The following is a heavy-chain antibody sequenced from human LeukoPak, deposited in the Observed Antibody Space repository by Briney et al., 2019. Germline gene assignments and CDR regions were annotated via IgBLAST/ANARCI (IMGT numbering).Heavy chain of an antibody. Sequence: SETLSLTCAVYGGSFSGYYWSWIRQPPGKGLEWIGEINHSGSTNYNPSLKSRVTISADTSKNQFSLKLSSVTAADTAVYYCAMGDGYNPPFDYWGQGTLVTVSS. D-gene: IGHD3-16*01. J-gene: IGHJ4*02. V-gene: IGHV4-34*01. CDR3: AMGDGYNPPFDY. CDR2: INHSGST. CDR1: GGSFSGYY.